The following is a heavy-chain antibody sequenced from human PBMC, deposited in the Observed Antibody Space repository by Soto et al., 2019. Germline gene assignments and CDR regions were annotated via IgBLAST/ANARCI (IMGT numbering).Heavy chain of an antibody. V-gene: IGHV3-23*01. CDR3: AKLPAASGIYFDY. J-gene: IGHJ4*02. CDR1: GFTFSSYA. Sequence: GGSLRLSCAATGFTFSSYAMSWVRQAPGKGLEWVSAISGSGGSTYYADSVKGRFTISRDNSKNTLYLQMNSLRAEDTAVYYCAKLPAASGIYFDYWGQGTLVTVSS. D-gene: IGHD2-2*01. CDR2: ISGSGGST.